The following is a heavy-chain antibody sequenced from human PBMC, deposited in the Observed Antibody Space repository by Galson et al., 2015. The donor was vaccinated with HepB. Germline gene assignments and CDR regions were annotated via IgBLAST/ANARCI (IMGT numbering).Heavy chain of an antibody. J-gene: IGHJ4*02. CDR2: INSDGSST. Sequence: SLRLSCAASGFTFRSYWMHWVRQAPGKGPVWVSRINSDGSSTSYADSVKGRFTISRDNAENTLYLQMNSLRAEDTAVYYCARTNYDILTGYYDDFDYWGQGTLVTVSS. CDR3: ARTNYDILTGYYDDFDY. V-gene: IGHV3-74*01. CDR1: GFTFRSYW. D-gene: IGHD3-9*01.